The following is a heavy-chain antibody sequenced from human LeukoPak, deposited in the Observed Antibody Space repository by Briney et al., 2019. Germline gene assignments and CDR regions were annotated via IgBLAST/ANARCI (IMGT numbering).Heavy chain of an antibody. V-gene: IGHV1-8*01. CDR1: GYSFTSYD. CDR2: MNPNSGNT. J-gene: IGHJ5*02. CDR3: ARGHNIGWYVNWFDP. D-gene: IGHD6-19*01. Sequence: ASVKVSCKASGYSFTSYDINWVRQASGQGLEWMGWMNPNSGNTGYAQKFRGRVTMTRNTSINTAYMELRNLRSDDTAVYFCARGHNIGWYVNWFDPWGQGTLVTVSS.